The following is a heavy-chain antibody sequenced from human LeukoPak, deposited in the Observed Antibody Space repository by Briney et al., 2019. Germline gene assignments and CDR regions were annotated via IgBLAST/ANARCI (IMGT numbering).Heavy chain of an antibody. CDR3: ARGSRGITFGGVIVTY. D-gene: IGHD3-16*02. J-gene: IGHJ4*02. V-gene: IGHV1-8*01. CDR2: MNPNSGNT. Sequence: ASVKVSCKASGYTFTSYDINWVRQAAGQELEWMGWMNPNSGNTGYAQKFQGRVTMTRNTSISTAYMELSSLRSEDTAVYYCARGSRGITFGGVIVTYWGQGTLVTVSS. CDR1: GYTFTSYD.